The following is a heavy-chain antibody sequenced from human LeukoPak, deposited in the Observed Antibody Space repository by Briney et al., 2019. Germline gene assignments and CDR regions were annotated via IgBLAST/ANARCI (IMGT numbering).Heavy chain of an antibody. CDR1: GGSISSSSYY. CDR2: IYYSGST. Sequence: SETLSLTCTVSGGSISSSSYYWGWIRQPPGKGLEWIGSIYYSGSTYYNPSLKSRVTISVDTSKNQFSLKLSSVTAADTAVYYCARSYYYDSSGYPAAFDIWGQGTMVTVSS. J-gene: IGHJ3*02. CDR3: ARSYYYDSSGYPAAFDI. V-gene: IGHV4-39*01. D-gene: IGHD3-22*01.